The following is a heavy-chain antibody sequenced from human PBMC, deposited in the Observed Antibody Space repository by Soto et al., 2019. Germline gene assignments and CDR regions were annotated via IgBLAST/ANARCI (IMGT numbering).Heavy chain of an antibody. Sequence: KTSETLSLTCIVSGGSIIGSYWSWSRQSPGKGLEWLGYVYYTGSTNYSPSLRSRVSISVDTSKNEFSLRLSSVTAADTAVYFCARSVAVPGAHIDYWGQGTQVTVSS. CDR2: VYYTGST. CDR1: GGSIIGSY. V-gene: IGHV4-59*01. J-gene: IGHJ4*02. D-gene: IGHD6-19*01. CDR3: ARSVAVPGAHIDY.